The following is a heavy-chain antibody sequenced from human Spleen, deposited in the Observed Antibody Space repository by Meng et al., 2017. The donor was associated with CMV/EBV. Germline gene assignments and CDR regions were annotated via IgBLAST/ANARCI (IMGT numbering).Heavy chain of an antibody. CDR1: GGSFSGYY. V-gene: IGHV4-34*01. J-gene: IGHJ1*01. Sequence: YGGSFSGYYWSWIRQHPGKGLEWIGEINHSGSTNYNPSLKSRVTISVDTSKNQFSLKLSSVTAADTAVYYCARIGVVVPAANRYFQHWGQGTLVTVSS. D-gene: IGHD2-2*01. CDR2: INHSGST. CDR3: ARIGVVVPAANRYFQH.